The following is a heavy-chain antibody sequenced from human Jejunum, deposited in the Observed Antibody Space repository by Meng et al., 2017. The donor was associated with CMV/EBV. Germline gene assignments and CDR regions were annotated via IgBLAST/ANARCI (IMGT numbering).Heavy chain of an antibody. D-gene: IGHD3-22*01. CDR2: VTSSSHYT. CDR3: ANPNYYDSNGAY. CDR1: GFTFSSFA. J-gene: IGHJ4*02. Sequence: SGFTFSSFAMSWVRQAPGKGLEWVSTVTSSSHYTYYADSVKGRFTISRDNSKNKVFLQMNSLRDEDTAVYYCANPNYYDSNGAYWGQGTLVTVSS. V-gene: IGHV3-23*01.